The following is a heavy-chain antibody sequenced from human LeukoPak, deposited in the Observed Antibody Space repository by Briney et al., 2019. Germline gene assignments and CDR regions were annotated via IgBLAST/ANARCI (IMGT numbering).Heavy chain of an antibody. V-gene: IGHV3-7*01. D-gene: IGHD2-8*02. CDR1: GFTFSRHW. J-gene: IGHJ4*02. CDR2: IKQDGSER. CDR3: ARDGGHSTDLDY. Sequence: GWSLRLSCATSGFTFSRHWMTWVRQAPWKGPEWVANIKQDGSERYYVHSVRGRFTISRDNAKNALYLQMNSLRAEDTAVYYCARDGGHSTDLDYWGQGILVTVSS.